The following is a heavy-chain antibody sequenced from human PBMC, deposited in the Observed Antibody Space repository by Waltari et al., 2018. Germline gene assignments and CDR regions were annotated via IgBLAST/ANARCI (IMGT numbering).Heavy chain of an antibody. CDR2: ISGSGGST. V-gene: IGHV3-23*01. CDR3: AKDSHGYNHEDY. D-gene: IGHD5-12*01. J-gene: IGHJ4*02. Sequence: EVQLLESGGGLVQPGGSLRLSCAASGFTFSSYAMSWVRQAPGKGREWVSAISGSGGSTYYADSVKGRFTISRDNSKNTLYLQMNSLRAEDTAVYYCAKDSHGYNHEDYWGQGTLVTVSS. CDR1: GFTFSSYA.